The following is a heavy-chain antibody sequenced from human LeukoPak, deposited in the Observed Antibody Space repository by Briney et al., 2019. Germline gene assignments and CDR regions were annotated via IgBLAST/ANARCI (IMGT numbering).Heavy chain of an antibody. D-gene: IGHD6-13*01. CDR3: AKSGRTGITAAGLDY. CDR2: ISAIDGST. CDR1: GFTFSSYA. J-gene: IGHJ4*02. V-gene: IGHV3-23*01. Sequence: GGSLTLSCAASGFTFSSYAMNWVRQAPGKGLEWVSAISAIDGSTYYTDSVKGRLTISRDNSKNTLYLQMSSLRAEHTAVYYCAKSGRTGITAAGLDYWGQGTLVTVSS.